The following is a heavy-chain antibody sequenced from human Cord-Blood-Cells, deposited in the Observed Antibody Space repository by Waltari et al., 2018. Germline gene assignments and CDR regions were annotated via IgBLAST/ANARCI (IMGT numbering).Heavy chain of an antibody. J-gene: IGHJ3*02. CDR3: AKDYSGSYYSAFDI. Sequence: DVQLVESGGGLVQPGRSLRLSCAASGFTFDDYAMHWVRQAPGKGLEWVSGISWNSGSIGYADSVKGRFTISRDNAKNSLYLQMNSLRAEDTALYYCAKDYSGSYYSAFDIWGQGTMVTVSS. CDR2: ISWNSGSI. D-gene: IGHD1-26*01. CDR1: GFTFDDYA. V-gene: IGHV3-9*01.